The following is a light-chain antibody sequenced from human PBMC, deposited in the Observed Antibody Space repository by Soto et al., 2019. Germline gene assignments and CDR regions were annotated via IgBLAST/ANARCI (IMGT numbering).Light chain of an antibody. CDR3: HQYNNWPPWT. Sequence: IVMTQSPATLSVSPGEIATLSCSASQNIYSNVAWYQQRPGQAPRLLIYRASTRATGIPARFSGSGSGTEFTLTISSLQSEDFTVYYCHQYNNWPPWTFGQGTKVDIK. CDR2: RAS. CDR1: QNIYSN. J-gene: IGKJ1*01. V-gene: IGKV3-15*01.